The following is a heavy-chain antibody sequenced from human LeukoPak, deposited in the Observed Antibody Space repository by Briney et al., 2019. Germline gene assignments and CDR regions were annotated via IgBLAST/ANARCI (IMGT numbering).Heavy chain of an antibody. J-gene: IGHJ6*03. V-gene: IGHV3-30*02. Sequence: LSGGSLRLSCAASGFTFSSYGMHWVRQAPGKGLEWVAFIRYDGSNKYYADSVKGRFTISRDNSKNTLYLQMNSLRAEDTAVYYCAKDPRYSSGWLPRSYYYYYMDVWGKGTTVTVSS. CDR2: IRYDGSNK. CDR3: AKDPRYSSGWLPRSYYYYYMDV. CDR1: GFTFSSYG. D-gene: IGHD6-19*01.